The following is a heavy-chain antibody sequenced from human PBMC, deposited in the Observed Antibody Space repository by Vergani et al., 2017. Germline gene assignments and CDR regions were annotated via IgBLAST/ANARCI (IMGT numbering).Heavy chain of an antibody. J-gene: IGHJ6*02. D-gene: IGHD5-12*01. CDR2: ISGSGGST. CDR3: AKANPRNSGYDYLYYFHAMDV. CDR1: GFTFNHYA. Sequence: EVQLLESGGDLVQPGGSLRLSCAASGFTFNHYAMNWVRQATGNGLEWVAGISGSGGSTYYAGSVKGRFTISRDSSKNTLYLQMNSLSAGDTALYYCAKANPRNSGYDYLYYFHAMDVWGQGPTVTVSS. V-gene: IGHV3-23*01.